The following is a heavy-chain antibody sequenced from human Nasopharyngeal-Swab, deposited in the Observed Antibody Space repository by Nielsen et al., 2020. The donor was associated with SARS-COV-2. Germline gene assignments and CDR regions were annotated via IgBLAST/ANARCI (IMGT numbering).Heavy chain of an antibody. CDR2: ISGSGGST. J-gene: IGHJ4*02. Sequence: VRQAPGKGLEWVSAISGSGGSTYYADSVKGRFTISRDNSKNTLYLQMNSLRAEDTAVYYCARVRSHYDYGDYYFDYWGQGTLVTVSS. D-gene: IGHD4-17*01. V-gene: IGHV3-23*01. CDR3: ARVRSHYDYGDYYFDY.